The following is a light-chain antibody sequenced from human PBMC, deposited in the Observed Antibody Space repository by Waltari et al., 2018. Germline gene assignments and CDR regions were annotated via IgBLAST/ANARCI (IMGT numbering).Light chain of an antibody. CDR2: SAS. J-gene: IGKJ4*01. Sequence: DIQMTQSPSSLSASVGDRVTITCRASQSISTYLHWYQQKPGKAPKLLIYSASSLQSGVPSRFSGSGSGTDFTLTISSPEPEDFATYYCQQSYSNVLSFGGGTKVEIK. V-gene: IGKV1-39*01. CDR3: QQSYSNVLS. CDR1: QSISTY.